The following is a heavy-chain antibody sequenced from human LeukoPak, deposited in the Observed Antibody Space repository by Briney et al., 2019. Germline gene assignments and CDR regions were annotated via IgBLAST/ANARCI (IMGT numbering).Heavy chain of an antibody. D-gene: IGHD3-3*01. CDR2: ISSSSSYI. Sequence: PGGPLRLSCAASGFTFSSYSMNWVRQAPGKGLEWVSSISSSSSYIYYADSVKGRFTISRDNAKNSLYLQMNSLRAEDTAVYYCARGGVAGMDVWGQGTTVTASS. CDR3: ARGGVAGMDV. CDR1: GFTFSSYS. V-gene: IGHV3-21*01. J-gene: IGHJ6*02.